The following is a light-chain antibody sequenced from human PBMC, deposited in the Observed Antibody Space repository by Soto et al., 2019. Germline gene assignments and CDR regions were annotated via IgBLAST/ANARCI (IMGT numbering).Light chain of an antibody. V-gene: IGLV2-23*01. J-gene: IGLJ1*01. CDR2: EDS. CDR1: RRDFGSYSL. CDR3: CSYAGSSTYV. Sequence: QSALTQPASLSWSPGQSVTLSCTGTRRDFGSYSLVSWYQQHPGKAPKLMIYEDSKRPSGVSNRFSGSKSGNTASLTISGLQAEDDADYYCCSYAGSSTYVFGTGTKVTVL.